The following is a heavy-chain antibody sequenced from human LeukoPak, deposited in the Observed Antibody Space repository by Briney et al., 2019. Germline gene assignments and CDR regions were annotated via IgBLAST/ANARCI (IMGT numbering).Heavy chain of an antibody. CDR3: ATQEITIFGGRAYYYYYMDV. CDR2: IYHSGST. V-gene: IGHV4-38-2*01. D-gene: IGHD3-3*01. Sequence: KPSETLSLTCAVSGYSISSGYYWGWIRQPPGKGLEWIGSIYHSGSTYYNPSLKSRVTISVDTSKNQFSLKLSSVTAADTAVYYCATQEITIFGGRAYYYYYMDVWGKGTTVTVSS. CDR1: GYSISSGYY. J-gene: IGHJ6*03.